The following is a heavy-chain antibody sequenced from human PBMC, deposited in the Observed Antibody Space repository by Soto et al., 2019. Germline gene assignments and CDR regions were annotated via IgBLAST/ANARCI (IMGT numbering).Heavy chain of an antibody. D-gene: IGHD6-25*01. Sequence: ASVKVSCKASGYTFRDYDIDWVRQATGQGLEWMGWMNPQSGKTGYAQKFQGRVTMTRNTSTNTAYMELSSLRSEDTAVYYCARRIVPAAAGVGMDVWGQGTTVTVSS. V-gene: IGHV1-8*01. J-gene: IGHJ6*01. CDR2: MNPQSGKT. CDR1: GYTFRDYD. CDR3: ARRIVPAAAGVGMDV.